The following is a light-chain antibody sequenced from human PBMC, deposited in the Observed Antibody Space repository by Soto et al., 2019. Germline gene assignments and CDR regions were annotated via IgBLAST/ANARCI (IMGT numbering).Light chain of an antibody. CDR3: SSFTTSSTVV. CDR1: SRDVGGYNY. CDR2: EVS. J-gene: IGLJ2*01. V-gene: IGLV2-14*01. Sequence: QSALTQPASVSGSPGQSITISCTGTSRDVGGYNYVSWYQQHPGKAPKLMMYEVSNRPSGVSNRFSGSKSGNTASLTISGLQPEDEADYYCSSFTTSSTVVFGGGTKLTVL.